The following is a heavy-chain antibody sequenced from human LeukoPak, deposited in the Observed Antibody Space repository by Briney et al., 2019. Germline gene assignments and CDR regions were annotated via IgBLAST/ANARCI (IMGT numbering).Heavy chain of an antibody. D-gene: IGHD7-27*01. CDR1: GFTFSSYE. CDR2: ISSSGNTI. V-gene: IGHV3-48*03. CDR3: ARERPGDDTFDI. Sequence: PGGSLSLSCAASGFTFSSYEMNWVRQAPGKGLGWVSFISSSGNTIYYADSVKGRFIISRDNAKNSLYLQMNSLRTEDTAVYYCARERPGDDTFDIWGQGTVVTVSS. J-gene: IGHJ3*02.